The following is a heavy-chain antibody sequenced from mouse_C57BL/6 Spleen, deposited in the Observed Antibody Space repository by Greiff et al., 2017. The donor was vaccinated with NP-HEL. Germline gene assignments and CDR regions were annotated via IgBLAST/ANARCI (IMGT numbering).Heavy chain of an antibody. J-gene: IGHJ1*03. D-gene: IGHD2-2*01. CDR1: GYAFSSSW. V-gene: IGHV1-82*01. Sequence: QVQLQQSGPELVKPGASVKISCKASGYAFSSSWMNWVKQRPGKGLEWIGRIYPGDGDTNYNGKFKGKATLTADKSSSTAYMQLSSLTSEDSAVYFCAISHGYYWNFDVWGTGTTVTVSS. CDR3: AISHGYYWNFDV. CDR2: IYPGDGDT.